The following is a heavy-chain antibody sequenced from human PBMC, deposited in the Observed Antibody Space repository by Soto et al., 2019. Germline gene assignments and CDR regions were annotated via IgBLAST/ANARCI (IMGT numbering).Heavy chain of an antibody. V-gene: IGHV4-31*03. D-gene: IGHD3-10*01. Sequence: SETLSLTCTVSGGSISSGGYYWSWIRQHPGKGLEWIGYIYYSGSTYYNPSLKSRVTISVDTSKNQFSLKLSSVTAADTAVYYCARDTSRGEYDYWGQGTLVTVSS. J-gene: IGHJ4*02. CDR2: IYYSGST. CDR3: ARDTSRGEYDY. CDR1: GGSISSGGYY.